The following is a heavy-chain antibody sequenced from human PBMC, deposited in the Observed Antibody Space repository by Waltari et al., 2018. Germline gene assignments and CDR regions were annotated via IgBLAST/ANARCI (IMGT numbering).Heavy chain of an antibody. V-gene: IGHV1-69*01. J-gene: IGHJ4*02. Sequence: QVQLVQSGAEVTKPGSSVKVSCKASGGTFSSYAISWVRQAPGQGLEWMGGIIPIVGTANYEQKFQGRVTITADEYTSTAYMELSSLRSEDTAVYYCARGYCSSTSCYYYFDYWGQGTLVTVSS. CDR2: IIPIVGTA. D-gene: IGHD2-2*01. CDR3: ARGYCSSTSCYYYFDY. CDR1: GGTFSSYA.